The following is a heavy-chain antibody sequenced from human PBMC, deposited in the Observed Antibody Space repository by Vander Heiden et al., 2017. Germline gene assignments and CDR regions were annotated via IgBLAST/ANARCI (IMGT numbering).Heavy chain of an antibody. D-gene: IGHD2-15*01. Sequence: EVQLVESGGGLVQPGRFLRVPCAASGFTFDAYATAWVRQAPGKGLEWVSGISWNSGTIVYADSVKGRFTISRDNAKNSLYLQMNSLRAEDTALYYCAKEPLAGAGGGFDYWGQGTLVTVSS. CDR3: AKEPLAGAGGGFDY. J-gene: IGHJ4*02. CDR1: GFTFDAYA. V-gene: IGHV3-9*01. CDR2: ISWNSGTI.